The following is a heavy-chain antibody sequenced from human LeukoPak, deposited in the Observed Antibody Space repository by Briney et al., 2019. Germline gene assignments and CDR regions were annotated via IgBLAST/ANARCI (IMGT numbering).Heavy chain of an antibody. CDR1: SGSISSYY. Sequence: SETLSLTCTVSSGSISSYYWSWIRQPPGKGLEWIGYIYYSGSTNYNPSLKSRVTISVDTSKNQFSLKLSSVTAADTAVYYCARDGGRGYSGYDGASYYYGMDVWGQGTTVTVSS. D-gene: IGHD5-12*01. CDR2: IYYSGST. V-gene: IGHV4-59*01. J-gene: IGHJ6*02. CDR3: ARDGGRGYSGYDGASYYYGMDV.